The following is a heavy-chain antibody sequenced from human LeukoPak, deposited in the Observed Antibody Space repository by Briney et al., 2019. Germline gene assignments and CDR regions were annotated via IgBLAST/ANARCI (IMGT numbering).Heavy chain of an antibody. D-gene: IGHD3-3*01. CDR1: GFIFSSYH. V-gene: IGHV3-48*02. Sequence: PGGSLRLSCAASGFIFSSYHMNWVRQAPGKGLEWVSYISSSSSTIHYADSVKDRFTISRDNAKNSLYLQMNSLRDEDTAVYYCADLEGWRGYWGQGTLVTVSS. CDR2: ISSSSSTI. J-gene: IGHJ4*02. CDR3: ADLEGWRGY.